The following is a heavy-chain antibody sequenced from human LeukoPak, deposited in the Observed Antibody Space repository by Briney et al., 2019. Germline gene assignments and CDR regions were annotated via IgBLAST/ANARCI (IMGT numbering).Heavy chain of an antibody. CDR1: GFTFSSYA. Sequence: PGGSLRLSCAASGFTFSSYAMSWVRQAPGKGLEWVSAISGSGGSTYYADSVKGRFTISRDNSKNTLYLQMNSLRAEDTAVYYCANGDSSSHGVHYYYGMDVWGQGTTVTVSS. V-gene: IGHV3-23*01. CDR3: ANGDSSSHGVHYYYGMDV. D-gene: IGHD6-13*01. J-gene: IGHJ6*02. CDR2: ISGSGGST.